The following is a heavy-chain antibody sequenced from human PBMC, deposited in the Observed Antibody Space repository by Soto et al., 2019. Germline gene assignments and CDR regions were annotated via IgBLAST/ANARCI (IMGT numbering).Heavy chain of an antibody. J-gene: IGHJ6*02. CDR2: INHLGSS. V-gene: IGHV4-34*01. Sequence: QVQLQQWGAGLLKPSETLSLTCAVNGGSLSGYYWSWIRQSPGKGLEWIGEINHLGSSDYNPSLKSRVTISIDASKNHVTLELTSVTAADTAVYYCARSDNRNSLYGVDVWGQGTAVTVSS. CDR3: ARSDNRNSLYGVDV. CDR1: GGSLSGYY. D-gene: IGHD1-7*01.